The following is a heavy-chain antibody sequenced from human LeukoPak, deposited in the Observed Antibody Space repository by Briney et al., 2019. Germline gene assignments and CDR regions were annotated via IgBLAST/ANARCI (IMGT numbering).Heavy chain of an antibody. CDR3: AKARVPGYYCYMDV. CDR1: GFTFSSYA. Sequence: TGGSLRLSCAASGFTFSSYAMSWVRQAPGKGLEWVSAISGSGGSTYYADSVKGRFTISRDNSKNTLYLQMNSLRAEDTAVYYCAKARVPGYYCYMDVWGKGTRSPSP. J-gene: IGHJ6*03. CDR2: ISGSGGST. V-gene: IGHV3-23*01.